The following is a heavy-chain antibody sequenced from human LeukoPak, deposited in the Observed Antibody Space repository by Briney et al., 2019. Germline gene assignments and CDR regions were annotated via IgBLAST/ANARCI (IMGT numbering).Heavy chain of an antibody. CDR1: LFTSRGSA. V-gene: IGHV3-23*01. J-gene: IGHJ6*02. CDR2: IKGSGGGT. CDR3: AKANVVVPAAKPYYYYYYGMDV. Sequence: GGSLRDSCVAPLFTSRGSAMCAVCPTLGRGGGWVSPIKGSGGGTYYADSVKGRFTISRNNSKTSLYLQMNSLRAEDTAVYYCAKANVVVPAAKPYYYYYYGMDVWGQGTSVTVSS. D-gene: IGHD2-2*01.